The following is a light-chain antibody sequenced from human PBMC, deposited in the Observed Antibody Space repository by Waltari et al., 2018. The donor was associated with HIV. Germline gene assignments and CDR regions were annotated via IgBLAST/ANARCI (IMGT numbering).Light chain of an antibody. CDR1: QSILQSNGYNY. CDR2: LGS. CDR3: MQGLQSPRT. J-gene: IGKJ1*01. Sequence: DIVMTQSPLSLPVTPGEPASISCRSSQSILQSNGYNYLDWYLQRPGQSPQLLIYLGSNRASGVPDRFSGSGSGTDFTLKISRVEAEDVGVYYCMQGLQSPRTFAQGTKVEIK. V-gene: IGKV2-28*01.